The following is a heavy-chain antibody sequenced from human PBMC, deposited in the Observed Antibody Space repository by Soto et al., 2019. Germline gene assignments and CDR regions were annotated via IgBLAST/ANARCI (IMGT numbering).Heavy chain of an antibody. J-gene: IGHJ6*02. D-gene: IGHD6-6*01. CDR1: GYSFTSYW. CDR3: ARAPGRAARPHYYYYGMDV. CDR2: IYPGDSDT. Sequence: GESLKISCQGSGYSFTSYWIVWVRQMPGKGLEWMGIIYPGDSDTRYSPSFQGQVTISADKSISTAYLQWSSLKASDTAMYYCARAPGRAARPHYYYYGMDVWGQGTTVTVSS. V-gene: IGHV5-51*01.